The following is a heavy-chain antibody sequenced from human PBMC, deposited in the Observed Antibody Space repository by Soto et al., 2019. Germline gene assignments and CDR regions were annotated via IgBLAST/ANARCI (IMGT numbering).Heavy chain of an antibody. CDR2: VTGGGHTT. Sequence: EAPLLESGGGLVQPGGSLRLSCAASGFTFSRYAMSWVRQAPGKGLEWVSTVTGGGHTTYNADSVNGRFTISRDNSKNTLHLQTNNLRAEDTAIYYCASSSGDLDVYGMDTWGPGTTVTVSS. CDR3: ASSSGDLDVYGMDT. CDR1: GFTFSRYA. V-gene: IGHV3-23*01. J-gene: IGHJ6*02. D-gene: IGHD3-10*01.